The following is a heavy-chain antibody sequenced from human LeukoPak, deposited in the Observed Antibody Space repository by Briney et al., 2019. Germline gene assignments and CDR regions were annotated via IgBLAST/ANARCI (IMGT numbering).Heavy chain of an antibody. CDR2: INHSGST. CDR1: GGSFSGYY. CDR3: ARGRRIVVVPAAIVEPLDY. Sequence: SETLSLTCAVYGGSFSGYYWSWIRQPPGKGLEWIGEINHSGSTNYNPSLKSRVTISVDTSKNQFPLKLSSVTAADTAVYYCARGRRIVVVPAAIVEPLDYWGQGTLVTVSS. D-gene: IGHD2-2*01. V-gene: IGHV4-34*01. J-gene: IGHJ4*02.